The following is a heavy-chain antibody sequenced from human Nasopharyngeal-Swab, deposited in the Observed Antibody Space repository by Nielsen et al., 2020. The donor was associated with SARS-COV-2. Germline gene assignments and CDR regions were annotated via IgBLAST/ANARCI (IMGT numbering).Heavy chain of an antibody. CDR2: IKVDGSEQ. J-gene: IGHJ4*02. Sequence: GESLKISCAASGFTFSDYWMAWVRQAPGKGLEWVADIKVDGSEQYYVDSVKGRFTISRDNAKNSLYLQMNSLRDEDTAVYYCARQDPDYWGQGTLVTVSS. CDR1: GFTFSDYW. V-gene: IGHV3-7*01. CDR3: ARQDPDY. D-gene: IGHD2-15*01.